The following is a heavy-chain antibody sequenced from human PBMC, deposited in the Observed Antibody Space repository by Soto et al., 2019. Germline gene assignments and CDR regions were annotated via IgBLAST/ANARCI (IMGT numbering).Heavy chain of an antibody. CDR1: GYTFTSYG. Sequence: GAAVKVSCKASGYTFTSYGITWVRQAPGQGLEWMGWISAYNGNTNYAQNLQGRVTMTTDTSTRTASMELRSLRSDDTAVYFCARDLFRSPEDYDSSGYPHPDLDYWG. V-gene: IGHV1-18*01. D-gene: IGHD3-22*01. CDR3: ARDLFRSPEDYDSSGYPHPDLDY. CDR2: ISAYNGNT. J-gene: IGHJ4*01.